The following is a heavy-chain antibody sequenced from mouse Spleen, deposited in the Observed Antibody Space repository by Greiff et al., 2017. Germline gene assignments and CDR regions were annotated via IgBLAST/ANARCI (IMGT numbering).Heavy chain of an antibody. D-gene: IGHD1-1*01. J-gene: IGHJ2*01. CDR3: ARGGDYYGSSYLDY. Sequence: VQLVESEGGLVQPGSSMKLSCTASGFTFSDYYMAWVRQVPEKGLEWVANINYDGSSTYYLDSLKSRFIISRDNAKNILYLQMSSLKSEDTATYYCARGGDYYGSSYLDYWGQGTTLTVSS. V-gene: IGHV5-16*01. CDR1: GFTFSDYY. CDR2: INYDGSST.